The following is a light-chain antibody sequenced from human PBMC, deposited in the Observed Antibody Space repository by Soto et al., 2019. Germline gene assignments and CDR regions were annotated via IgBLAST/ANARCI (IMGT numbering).Light chain of an antibody. J-gene: IGKJ2*02. CDR1: QGDRSD. CDR2: AAS. CDR3: LQDHDYQWT. Sequence: AIQVTQSPSSLSASVGDRVTITGRATQGDRSDLGWYQQKPGKATKLLIYAASDLQAEVPSRFSGSGSGTDFTLTISSLQAEDFATYYCLQDHDYQWTFGQGTKLEIK. V-gene: IGKV1-6*01.